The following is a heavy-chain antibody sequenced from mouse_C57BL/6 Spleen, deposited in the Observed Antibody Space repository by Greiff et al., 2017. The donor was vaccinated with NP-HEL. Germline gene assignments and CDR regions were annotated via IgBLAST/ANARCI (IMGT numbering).Heavy chain of an antibody. D-gene: IGHD2-1*01. CDR2: IYPRSGNT. J-gene: IGHJ4*01. Sequence: VQLQESGAELVRPGTSVKVSCKASGYAFTNYLIEWVKQRTGQGLEWIGEIYPRSGNTYYIEKFKGKATLTADKSSSTAYMELRSLTSEDSAVYFCARAYGNRYAMDYWGQGTSVTVSS. CDR1: GYAFTNYL. CDR3: ARAYGNRYAMDY. V-gene: IGHV1-54*01.